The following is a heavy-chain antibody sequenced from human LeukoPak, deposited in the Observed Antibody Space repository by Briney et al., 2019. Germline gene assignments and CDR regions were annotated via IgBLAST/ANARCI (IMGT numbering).Heavy chain of an antibody. J-gene: IGHJ6*02. V-gene: IGHV5-51*01. CDR3: ARTNTGGGYHYYGMDV. CDR1: GYKFTTHW. Sequence: GESLKISCKGSGYKFTTHWIGWVRQMPEKGLEYMGIIYPDDSETRYSPSFEGQVTISADRSTSTAYLQWSSLNASDTAMYYCARTNTGGGYHYYGMDVWGQGTTVIVS. CDR2: IYPDDSET. D-gene: IGHD3-16*02.